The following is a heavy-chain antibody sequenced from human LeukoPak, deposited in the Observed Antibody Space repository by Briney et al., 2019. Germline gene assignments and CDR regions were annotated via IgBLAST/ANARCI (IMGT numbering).Heavy chain of an antibody. Sequence: GGSLRLSCAASGFTFSDYYMSWIRQAPGKGLEWVSYISSSSSYTNYADSVKGRFTISRDNAKNSLYLQRNSLRSEDRAVYYCAGDGGLGGLSLYATGYWGQGTLVTVSS. V-gene: IGHV3-11*06. J-gene: IGHJ4*02. CDR3: AGDGGLGGLSLYATGY. D-gene: IGHD3-16*02. CDR1: GFTFSDYY. CDR2: ISSSSSYT.